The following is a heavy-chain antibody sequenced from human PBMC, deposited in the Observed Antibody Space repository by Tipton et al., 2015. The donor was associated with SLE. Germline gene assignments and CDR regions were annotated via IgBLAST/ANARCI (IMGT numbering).Heavy chain of an antibody. V-gene: IGHV3-66*01. Sequence: SLRLSCAASGFIFGDYAMHWVRQAPGKGLEWVSIIHSDGDTYYADSVEGRFTISTDNSENTLYLQMNLLRDEDTAIYYCAKDEGAMSEYFDFWGQGTLVTVSS. J-gene: IGHJ4*02. D-gene: IGHD1-26*01. CDR2: IHSDGDT. CDR3: AKDEGAMSEYFDF. CDR1: GFIFGDYA.